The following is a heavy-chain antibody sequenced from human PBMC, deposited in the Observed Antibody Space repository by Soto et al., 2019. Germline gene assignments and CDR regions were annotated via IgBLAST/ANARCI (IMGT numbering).Heavy chain of an antibody. CDR1: GFTFVSYF. CDR3: AKDLHWYGMDV. V-gene: IGHV3-23*01. D-gene: IGHD1-1*01. J-gene: IGHJ6*02. Sequence: EVQLLESGGGLVQPGESLRLSCAASGFTFVSYFMNWVRQAPGKGPEWVSDINKDGGRTHYADSVRGRFTISRDNSRNTLYLQMNRLSAEDTALYYCAKDLHWYGMDVWGQGTTVTVSS. CDR2: INKDGGRT.